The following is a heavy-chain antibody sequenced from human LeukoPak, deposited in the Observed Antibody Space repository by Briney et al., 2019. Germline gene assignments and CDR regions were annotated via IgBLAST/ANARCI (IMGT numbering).Heavy chain of an antibody. CDR1: GGSFSDYF. CDR2: IDDGGNT. CDR3: ARFSRITWGDWGDAFDV. Sequence: PSETLSLMCSVYGGSFSDYFWSWIRQPPGKGLGWIGEIDDGGNTNYNPSLMSRVIVAMEKSKKQFSLVMRSVTAADTAIYYCARFSRITWGDWGDAFDVWGQGATVIVSS. J-gene: IGHJ3*01. V-gene: IGHV4-34*01. D-gene: IGHD2-21*02.